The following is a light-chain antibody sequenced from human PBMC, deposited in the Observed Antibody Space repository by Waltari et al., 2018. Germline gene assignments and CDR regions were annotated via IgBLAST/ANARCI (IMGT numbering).Light chain of an antibody. CDR2: DAS. J-gene: IGKJ1*01. Sequence: ILLTQSPVILSVSPGGRATLSCTASQSISNNLAWYQQKPGQAPRLLIYDASNRATGIPARFSGSGSGTDFTLTIASLEPEDLAVYYCQHRYNWPRTFGQGTKVEIK. V-gene: IGKV3-11*01. CDR3: QHRYNWPRT. CDR1: QSISNN.